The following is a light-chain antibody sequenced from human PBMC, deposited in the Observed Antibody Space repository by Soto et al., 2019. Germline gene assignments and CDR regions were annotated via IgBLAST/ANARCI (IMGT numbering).Light chain of an antibody. V-gene: IGKV3-15*01. Sequence: EIVMTQSPATLSVSPGERATLSCRASQSVSSNLAWYQQKPGQAPRLLIYGASTRATGIPARFSGSGSGTECTLTISSLQYEDFAVYYWQQYNNWPPWTFGQGTKVDIK. CDR3: QQYNNWPPWT. CDR1: QSVSSN. J-gene: IGKJ1*01. CDR2: GAS.